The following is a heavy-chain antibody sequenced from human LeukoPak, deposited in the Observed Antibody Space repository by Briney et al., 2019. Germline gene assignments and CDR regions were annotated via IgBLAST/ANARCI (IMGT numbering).Heavy chain of an antibody. CDR2: IHYSGST. CDR3: ARFHRDTGPYYYDTTGYYFDS. D-gene: IGHD3-22*01. V-gene: IGHV4-34*01. CDR1: GGSFSGYY. Sequence: PSETLSLTCAVYGGSFSGYYWSWIRQPPGKGLEWIGYIHYSGSTSYNPSLKSRVTMSVDTSKNQFSLKLSSVTAADTAVFYCARFHRDTGPYYYDTTGYYFDSWGQGTLVTVSS. J-gene: IGHJ4*02.